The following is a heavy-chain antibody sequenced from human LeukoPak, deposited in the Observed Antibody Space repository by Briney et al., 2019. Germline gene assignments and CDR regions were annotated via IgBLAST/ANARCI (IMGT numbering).Heavy chain of an antibody. CDR3: ARDLTYFRY. Sequence: PGGSLRLSCEASGFTFSSYAMSWVRHAPGKGLEWVSYISSSSSTIYYADSVKGRFTISRDNAKNSLYLQMNSLRAEDTAVYYCARDLTYFRYWGQGTLVTVSS. J-gene: IGHJ4*02. CDR2: ISSSSSTI. V-gene: IGHV3-48*04. CDR1: GFTFSSYA.